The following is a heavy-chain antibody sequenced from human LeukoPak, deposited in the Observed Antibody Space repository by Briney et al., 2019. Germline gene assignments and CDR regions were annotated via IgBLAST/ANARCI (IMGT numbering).Heavy chain of an antibody. J-gene: IGHJ4*02. V-gene: IGHV3-66*04. CDR3: ARLSANSSAYFFDY. D-gene: IGHD3-22*01. CDR2: IYRGGST. CDR1: GFTVGSNY. Sequence: PGGSLRLSCAASGFTVGSNYMSWVRQAPGKGLEWVSSIYRGGSTNYADSVKGRFTISRDTSTTTLYLQMNSLRAEDTAVCYCARLSANSSAYFFDYWGQGTLVTVSS.